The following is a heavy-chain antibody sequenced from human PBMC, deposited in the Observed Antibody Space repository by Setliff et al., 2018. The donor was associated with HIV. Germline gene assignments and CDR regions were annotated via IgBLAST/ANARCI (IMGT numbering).Heavy chain of an antibody. CDR2: ISIGSGGAI. CDR3: VRDPIEGCPDYFDY. CDR1: GFTFRNYK. J-gene: IGHJ4*02. V-gene: IGHV3-21*04. D-gene: IGHD1-26*01. Sequence: GGSLRLSCAASGFTFRNYKFNWVRQAPGRGLEWVSSISIGSGGAIDYADSVKGRFTISRDNSKNTLFLQMNSLRPEDTATYYCVRDPIEGCPDYFDYWGQGTLVTVSS.